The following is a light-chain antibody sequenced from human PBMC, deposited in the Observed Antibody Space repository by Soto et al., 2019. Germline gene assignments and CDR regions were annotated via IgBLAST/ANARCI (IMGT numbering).Light chain of an antibody. CDR1: QSVSSY. V-gene: IGKV3-11*01. J-gene: IGKJ3*01. CDR2: DAS. CDR3: LQDYNYPRT. Sequence: EIGLTQSPASLSLSPEERATLSCRASQSVSSYLAWYQQKPGQAPRLLIYDASNRATGIPSRFSGSGSGTDFTLTISSLQPEDFATYYCLQDYNYPRTFCPGTNVDI.